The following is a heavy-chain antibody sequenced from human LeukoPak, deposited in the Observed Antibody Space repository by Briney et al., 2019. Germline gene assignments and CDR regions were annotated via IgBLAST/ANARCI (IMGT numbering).Heavy chain of an antibody. D-gene: IGHD3-3*01. Sequence: SVKVSCKASGGTFSSYAISWVRQAPGQGLEWMGGIIPIFGTANYAQKFQGRVTITTDESTSTAYMELSSLRSEDTAVYYCARGANYDFWSGIDYWGQGTLVTVSS. V-gene: IGHV1-69*05. CDR3: ARGANYDFWSGIDY. CDR2: IIPIFGTA. J-gene: IGHJ4*02. CDR1: GGTFSSYA.